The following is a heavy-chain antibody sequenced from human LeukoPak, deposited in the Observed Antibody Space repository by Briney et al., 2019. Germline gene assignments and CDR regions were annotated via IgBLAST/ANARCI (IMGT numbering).Heavy chain of an antibody. CDR2: ISGDGGST. CDR1: GFTFDDYA. CDR3: AKDVGYSSGRGWFDP. Sequence: GGSLRPSCAASGFTFDDYAMHWVRQAPGKGLEWVSLISGDGGSTYYADSVKGRFTISRDNSKNSLYLQMNSLRTEDTALYYCAKDVGYSSGRGWFDPWGQGTLVTVSS. J-gene: IGHJ5*02. D-gene: IGHD6-19*01. V-gene: IGHV3-43*02.